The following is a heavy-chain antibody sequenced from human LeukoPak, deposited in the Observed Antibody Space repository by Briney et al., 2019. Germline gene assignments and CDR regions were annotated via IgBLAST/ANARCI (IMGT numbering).Heavy chain of an antibody. V-gene: IGHV3-33*01. CDR3: ARALQVTTVSWFDP. D-gene: IGHD4-17*01. CDR2: IWYDGSNK. CDR1: GFTFSSYG. Sequence: GRSLRLSCAASGFTFSSYGMHWVRQAPGKGLEWVAVIWYDGSNKYYADSVKGRFTISRDNSKNTLYLQMNSLRAEDTAVYYCARALQVTTVSWFDPWGQGTLVTVSS. J-gene: IGHJ5*02.